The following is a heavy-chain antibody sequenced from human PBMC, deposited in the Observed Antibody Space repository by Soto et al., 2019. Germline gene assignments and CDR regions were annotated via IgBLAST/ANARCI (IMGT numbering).Heavy chain of an antibody. D-gene: IGHD1-26*01. CDR2: IYYSGST. CDR3: ARTGLNDILGVIFDY. Sequence: PSETLSLTCTVSGGSISSYYWSWIRQPPGKGLEWIGHIYYSGSTNYNPSLKSRVTISVDTSKNQFSLKLSSVTAADTAVYYCARTGLNDILGVIFDYCGQGTLVTVSS. CDR1: GGSISSYY. J-gene: IGHJ4*02. V-gene: IGHV4-59*01.